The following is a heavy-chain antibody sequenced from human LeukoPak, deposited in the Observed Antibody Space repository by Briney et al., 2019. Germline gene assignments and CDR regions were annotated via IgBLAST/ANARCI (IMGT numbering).Heavy chain of an antibody. J-gene: IGHJ4*02. CDR2: IYNSGST. CDR3: ARGSLGVAGTMFDY. CDR1: GGSISSYY. D-gene: IGHD6-19*01. Sequence: SETLSPTCTVSGGSISSYYWSWIRQPPGKGLEWIGYIYNSGSTKYNPSLKSRVTISVDTSKNQFPLKLSSVTAADTAVYYCARGSLGVAGTMFDYWGQGTLVTVSS. V-gene: IGHV4-59*08.